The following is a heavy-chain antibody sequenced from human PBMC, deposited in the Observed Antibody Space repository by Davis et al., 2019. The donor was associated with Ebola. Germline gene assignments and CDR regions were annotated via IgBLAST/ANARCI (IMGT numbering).Heavy chain of an antibody. CDR1: GFSLSTSGMC. CDR2: IDWDDDK. D-gene: IGHD5-18*01. CDR3: ARLIRGYSYGYGMDV. V-gene: IGHV2-70*11. Sequence: SGPTLVKPTQTLTLTCTFSGFSLSTSGMCVSWIRQPPGKALEWLARIDWDDDKYYSTSLKTRLTISKDTSKNQVVLTMTNMDPVDTATYYCARLIRGYSYGYGMDVWGQGTTVTVSS. J-gene: IGHJ6*02.